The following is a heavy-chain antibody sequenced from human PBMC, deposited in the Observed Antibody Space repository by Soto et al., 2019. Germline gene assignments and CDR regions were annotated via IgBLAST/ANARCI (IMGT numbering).Heavy chain of an antibody. D-gene: IGHD6-6*01. CDR2: IYYSGTT. V-gene: IGHV4-31*03. CDR1: GGSISSGGYY. CDR3: ARAPKVSGSAQTRPDF. Sequence: SETLSLTCTVSGGSISSGGYYWSWIRQHPGKGLEWIGYIYYSGTTNYSPSLKSRVSISVDTSKNQFSLNLTSLTAADTAVYYCARAPKVSGSAQTRPDFWGQGSLVTVSS. J-gene: IGHJ4*02.